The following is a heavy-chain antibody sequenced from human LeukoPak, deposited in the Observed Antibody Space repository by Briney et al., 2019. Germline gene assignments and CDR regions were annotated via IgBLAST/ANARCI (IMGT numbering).Heavy chain of an antibody. CDR3: AREPSSGRYYSHYYYYGMDV. D-gene: IGHD3-10*01. J-gene: IGHJ6*02. V-gene: IGHV1-69*04. CDR1: GGTFSSYA. CDR2: IIPILGIA. Sequence: AVKVSCKGSGGTFSSYAISWVRQPPGQGLEWMGRIIPILGIANYAQKFQGRVTITADKSTSTAYMELSSLRSEDKAVYYCAREPSSGRYYSHYYYYGMDVWGQGTTVTVSS.